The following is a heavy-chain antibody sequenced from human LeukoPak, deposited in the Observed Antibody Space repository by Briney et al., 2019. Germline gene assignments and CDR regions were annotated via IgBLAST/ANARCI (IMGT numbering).Heavy chain of an antibody. D-gene: IGHD3-10*01. Sequence: SVKVSCKASGGTFSSYAISWVRQAPGQGLEWMGRIIPILGIANYAQKFQGRVTITADKSTSTAYMELSSLRSEDTAVYYCARENYYGSGGQRAFDIWGQGTMVTVSS. V-gene: IGHV1-69*04. CDR1: GGTFSSYA. CDR3: ARENYYGSGGQRAFDI. CDR2: IIPILGIA. J-gene: IGHJ3*02.